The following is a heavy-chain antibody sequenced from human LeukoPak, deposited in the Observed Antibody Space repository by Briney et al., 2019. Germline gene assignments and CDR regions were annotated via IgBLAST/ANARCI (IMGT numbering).Heavy chain of an antibody. D-gene: IGHD2-15*01. CDR2: ISYSGST. Sequence: PSETLSLTCTVSGVFIVRHYWIWLRQTPGKGLEWIGQISYSGSTNHNPSLKSRVTISLDRSMNQVSLRLSSVTAADTAVYYCARDGEGDQGWDYWGQGTLVTVSS. CDR1: GVFIVRHY. J-gene: IGHJ4*02. CDR3: ARDGEGDQGWDY. V-gene: IGHV4-59*11.